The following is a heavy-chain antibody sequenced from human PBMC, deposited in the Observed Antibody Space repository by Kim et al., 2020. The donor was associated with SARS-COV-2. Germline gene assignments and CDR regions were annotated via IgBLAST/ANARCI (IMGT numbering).Heavy chain of an antibody. D-gene: IGHD2-2*02. CDR2: ISAYTGNT. V-gene: IGHV1-18*01. Sequence: ASVKVSCKASGYTFTSYGISWVRQAPGQGLEWMGWISAYTGNTNYAQKLQGRVTMTTDTSTSTAYMELRSLRSDDTAVYYCVTTTATIYPLPWFDPWGQGTLVTVSS. CDR3: VTTTATIYPLPWFDP. CDR1: GYTFTSYG. J-gene: IGHJ5*02.